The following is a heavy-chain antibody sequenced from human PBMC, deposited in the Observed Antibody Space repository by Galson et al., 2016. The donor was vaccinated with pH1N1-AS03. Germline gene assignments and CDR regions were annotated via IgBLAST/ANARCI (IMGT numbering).Heavy chain of an antibody. CDR3: ARGPVSYANYWFPPPDY. D-gene: IGHD4/OR15-4a*01. Sequence: SLRLSCAASGFTFSSYAMYWVRQAPGKGLEHVSAISGNGVSTYYANSVKDRFTVSRDNSKNTLYLQMGSLRVEDMAVYYCARGPVSYANYWFPPPDYWGQGTLVTVSS. CDR2: ISGNGVST. CDR1: GFTFSSYA. V-gene: IGHV3-64*01. J-gene: IGHJ4*02.